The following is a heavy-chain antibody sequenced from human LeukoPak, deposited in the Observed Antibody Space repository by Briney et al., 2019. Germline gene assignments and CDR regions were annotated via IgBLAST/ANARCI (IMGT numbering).Heavy chain of an antibody. CDR2: IYSGGST. CDR3: AREAIVGATTEYYFDY. CDR1: GFTVSSNY. D-gene: IGHD1-26*01. V-gene: IGHV3-53*01. J-gene: IGHJ4*02. Sequence: GGSLRLSCAASGFTVSSNYMSWVRQAPGKGLKWVSVIYSGGSTYYADSVKGRFTISRDNSKNTLYLQMNSLRAEDTAVYYCAREAIVGATTEYYFDYWGQGTLVTVSS.